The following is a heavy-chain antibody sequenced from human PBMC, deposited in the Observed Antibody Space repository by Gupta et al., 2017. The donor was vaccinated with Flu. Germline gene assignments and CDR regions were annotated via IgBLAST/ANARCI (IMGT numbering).Heavy chain of an antibody. V-gene: IGHV3-53*04. CDR2: INSGGGT. CDR3: ARGPNLDT. Sequence: EEQLVESGGGLVNPGGSLRLSCAASGSTVSANYISWVRQAPGKGLEWVSLINSGGGTSYAGSVKGRFTISRQISNNMVFLQMNNLGAEDTGVYYCARGPNLDTWGQGTMVTVSS. J-gene: IGHJ3*02. CDR1: GSTVSANY.